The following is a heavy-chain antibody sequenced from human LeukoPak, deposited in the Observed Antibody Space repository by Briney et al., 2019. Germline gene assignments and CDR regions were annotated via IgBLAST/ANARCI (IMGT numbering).Heavy chain of an antibody. V-gene: IGHV4-30-4*01. Sequence: SETLSLTCAVSGDSISSSDYYWSWIRQPPGKGLEWIGYIYYNGNTYYNPSLKSRVTMSVDTSKNHFSLKLNSVSAADTAVYYCARTPKYTTGQSDYWGQGTLVTVSS. J-gene: IGHJ4*02. CDR1: GDSISSSDYY. CDR3: ARTPKYTTGQSDY. D-gene: IGHD1-1*01. CDR2: IYYNGNT.